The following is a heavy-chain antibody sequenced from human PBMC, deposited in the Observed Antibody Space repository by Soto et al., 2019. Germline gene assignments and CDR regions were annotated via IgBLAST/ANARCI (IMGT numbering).Heavy chain of an antibody. Sequence: SVKVSCKASGGTFSSYAISWVRQAPGQGLEWMGGIIPIFGTANYAQKFQGRVTITADESTSTAYMELSSLRSEDTAVYYCAREASIAARLVDYWGQVTLVTVSS. CDR1: GGTFSSYA. CDR2: IIPIFGTA. V-gene: IGHV1-69*13. CDR3: AREASIAARLVDY. D-gene: IGHD6-6*01. J-gene: IGHJ4*02.